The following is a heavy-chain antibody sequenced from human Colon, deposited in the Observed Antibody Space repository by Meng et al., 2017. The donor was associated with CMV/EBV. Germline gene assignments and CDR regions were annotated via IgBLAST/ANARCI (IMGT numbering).Heavy chain of an antibody. CDR2: VHHDDSGK. D-gene: IGHD6-6*01. V-gene: IGHV3-30*02. CDR1: GFIFSSHG. J-gene: IGHJ4*02. Sequence: GESLKISCAASGFIFSSHGMHWVRQAPGKGLEWVAFVHHDDSGKFYGDSVKGRFTISRDNSNNALYLQMNSLTTEDTAVYYCSQPPAPHRSSWKSLKNWGQGTLVTVSS. CDR3: SQPPAPHRSSWKSLKN.